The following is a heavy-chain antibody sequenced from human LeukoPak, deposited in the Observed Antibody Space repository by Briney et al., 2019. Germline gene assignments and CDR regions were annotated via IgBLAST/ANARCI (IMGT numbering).Heavy chain of an antibody. J-gene: IGHJ4*02. V-gene: IGHV3-30*04. D-gene: IGHD5-24*01. Sequence: GGSLRLSCAASGFTFSSYAMHWVRQAPGKGLEWVAVISYDGSNKYYADSVKGRFTISRDNSKNTLYLQMNSLRAEDTAVYYCARETRVRWTDYWGQGILVTVSS. CDR2: ISYDGSNK. CDR3: ARETRVRWTDY. CDR1: GFTFSSYA.